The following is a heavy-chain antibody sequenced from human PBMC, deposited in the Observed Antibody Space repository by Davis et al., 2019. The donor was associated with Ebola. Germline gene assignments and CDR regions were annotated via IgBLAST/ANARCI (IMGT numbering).Heavy chain of an antibody. CDR2: ISWNSGSI. D-gene: IGHD2-2*03. J-gene: IGHJ6*02. Sequence: PGGSLRLSCAASGFTFDDYAMHWVRQAPGKGLEWVSGISWNSGSIGYADSVKGRFTISRDNAKNSLYLQMNSLRAEDTALYYCAKDWEVGYCSSTSCHFYGMDVWGQGTTVTVSS. CDR1: GFTFDDYA. CDR3: AKDWEVGYCSSTSCHFYGMDV. V-gene: IGHV3-9*01.